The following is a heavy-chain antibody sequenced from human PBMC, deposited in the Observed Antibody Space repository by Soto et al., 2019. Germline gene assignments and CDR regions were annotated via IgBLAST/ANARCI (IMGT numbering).Heavy chain of an antibody. D-gene: IGHD4-4*01. Sequence: QVQLVESGGGVVQPGRSLRLSCAASGFTFSSYAMHWVRQAPGKGLEWVAVISYDGSNKYYADSVKGRFTISRDNSKNXXYLQMNSLRAEDTAVYYCARPMTTVTAYYYYGMDVWGQGTTVTVSS. CDR1: GFTFSSYA. V-gene: IGHV3-30-3*01. J-gene: IGHJ6*02. CDR2: ISYDGSNK. CDR3: ARPMTTVTAYYYYGMDV.